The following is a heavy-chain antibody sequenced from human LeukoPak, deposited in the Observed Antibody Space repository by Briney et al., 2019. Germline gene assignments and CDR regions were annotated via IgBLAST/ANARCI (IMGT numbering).Heavy chain of an antibody. Sequence: SVKVSCKASGYTFTSYDINWVRQATGQGLEWMGGIIPIFGTANYAQKFQGRATITADESTTTAYMELSSLRSEDTAVYYCARGAGKYIDSSLDYWGQGTLVTVSS. D-gene: IGHD3-10*01. V-gene: IGHV1-69*13. CDR1: GYTFTSYD. CDR2: IIPIFGTA. J-gene: IGHJ4*02. CDR3: ARGAGKYIDSSLDY.